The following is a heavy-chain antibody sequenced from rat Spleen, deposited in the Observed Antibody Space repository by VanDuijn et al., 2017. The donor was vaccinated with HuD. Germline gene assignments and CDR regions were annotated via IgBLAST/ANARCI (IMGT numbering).Heavy chain of an antibody. J-gene: IGHJ1*01. D-gene: IGHD1-9*01. CDR2: IWTGGTT. CDR3: ASLTTGIPLDYWYFDF. V-gene: IGHV2-30*01. CDR1: GFSLASYN. Sequence: QVQLKESGPGLVQPSQTLSLTCTVSGFSLASYNVHWVRQPTGKGLEWMGIIWTGGTTDYNSAVKSRLNISRDTSKSQVFLKMSSLQTEDTATYYCASLTTGIPLDYWYFDFWGPGTMVTVSS.